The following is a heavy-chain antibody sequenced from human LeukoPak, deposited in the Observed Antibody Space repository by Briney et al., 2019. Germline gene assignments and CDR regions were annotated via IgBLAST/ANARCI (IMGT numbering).Heavy chain of an antibody. CDR2: IYYTGST. V-gene: IGHV4-39*01. CDR3: ARIVVPGTVDY. J-gene: IGHJ4*02. CDR1: GGSISSGSYY. D-gene: IGHD3-22*01. Sequence: PSETLSLTCTVSGGSISSGSYYWGWIRQPPGKGLEWIGSIYYTGSTYYNPSLKSRVSISVDTSKNQLSLKVSSVTAADTAVYYCARIVVPGTVDYWGQGTLVTVSS.